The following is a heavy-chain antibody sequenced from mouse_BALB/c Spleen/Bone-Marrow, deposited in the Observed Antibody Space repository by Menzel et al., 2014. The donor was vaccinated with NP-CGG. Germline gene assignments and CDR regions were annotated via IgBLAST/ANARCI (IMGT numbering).Heavy chain of an antibody. CDR1: GYTFTSYW. J-gene: IGHJ3*01. Sequence: VQRVESGAELARPGASVKLSCKASGYTFTSYWIQWVKQRPGQGLEWIGTIYPGDGDTRYTQKFEGKATLTADKSSSTAYMQLSSLASEDSAVYYCARGGYGNYVFAYWGQGTLVTVSA. CDR2: IYPGDGDT. D-gene: IGHD2-1*01. CDR3: ARGGYGNYVFAY. V-gene: IGHV1-87*01.